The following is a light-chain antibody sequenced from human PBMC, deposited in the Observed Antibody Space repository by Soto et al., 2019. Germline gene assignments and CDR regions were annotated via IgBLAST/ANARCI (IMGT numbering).Light chain of an antibody. V-gene: IGLV2-14*01. CDR1: SSDVGGYNY. CDR2: AVS. Sequence: QSVLTQPASVSGSPGQSIAISCTGTSSDVGGYNYVSWYQQHPGKAPKLMIYAVSNRPSGVSNRFSGSKSGNTASLTISGLQAEDEADYYGSSYTSSSTYVFGTGTKVTV. J-gene: IGLJ1*01. CDR3: SSYTSSSTYV.